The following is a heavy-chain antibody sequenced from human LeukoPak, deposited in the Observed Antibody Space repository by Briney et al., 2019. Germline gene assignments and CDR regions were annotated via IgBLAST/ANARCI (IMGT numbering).Heavy chain of an antibody. Sequence: ASAKLPCKASGYTFTGYYMHWVRQARGQGLVWMGWINPNSGGTNYAQKFQGRVTMTRDTSISTAYIELSRLRSDDTAVYYCAQGRYSYGIGYWGQGTLVTVSS. J-gene: IGHJ4*02. CDR2: INPNSGGT. D-gene: IGHD5-18*01. V-gene: IGHV1-2*02. CDR3: AQGRYSYGIGY. CDR1: GYTFTGYY.